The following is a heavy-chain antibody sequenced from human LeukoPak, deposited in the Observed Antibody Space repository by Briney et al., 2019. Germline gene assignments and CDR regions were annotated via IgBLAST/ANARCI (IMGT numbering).Heavy chain of an antibody. Sequence: SETLSLTCTVSGGSINSNNYYWGWIRQPPGTGLEWIGSIYSSGSAYYNPSLKSRVTISVDTSKNQFSLRLSSVTAADTAVYYCQSRYLEWLLEYWGQGTLVTVSS. J-gene: IGHJ4*02. D-gene: IGHD3-3*01. V-gene: IGHV4-39*01. CDR3: QSRYLEWLLEY. CDR2: IYSSGSA. CDR1: GGSINSNNYY.